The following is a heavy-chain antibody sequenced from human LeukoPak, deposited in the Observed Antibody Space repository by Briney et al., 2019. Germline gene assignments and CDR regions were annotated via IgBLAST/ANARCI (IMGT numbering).Heavy chain of an antibody. Sequence: GGSLRLSCAASGFTFSGSAMHWVRQASGKGLEWVGRIRSKDNVYATTYAASVKGRFTLSRDDSKNTAYLQMNSLKTEDTAVYYCTRLYYDSSGYYPYYFDYWGQGTLVTVSS. J-gene: IGHJ4*02. V-gene: IGHV3-73*01. CDR2: IRSKDNVYAT. D-gene: IGHD3-22*01. CDR1: GFTFSGSA. CDR3: TRLYYDSSGYYPYYFDY.